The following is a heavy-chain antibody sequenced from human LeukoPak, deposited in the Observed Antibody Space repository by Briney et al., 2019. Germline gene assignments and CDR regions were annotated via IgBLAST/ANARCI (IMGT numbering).Heavy chain of an antibody. CDR1: GFTFSSYA. Sequence: PGGSLRLSCAASGFTFSSYAMSWVRQAPGKGLEWVSTISGSGGNTYYADSVKGRFTISRDNSKNTLYLQMNSLRAEDTAVYYCAKYLRWVVAATGLDYWGQGTLVTVSS. D-gene: IGHD2-15*01. J-gene: IGHJ4*02. CDR2: ISGSGGNT. V-gene: IGHV3-23*01. CDR3: AKYLRWVVAATGLDY.